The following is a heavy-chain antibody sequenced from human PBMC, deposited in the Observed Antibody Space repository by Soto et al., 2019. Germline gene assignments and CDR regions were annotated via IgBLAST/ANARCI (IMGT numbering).Heavy chain of an antibody. V-gene: IGHV3-15*07. CDR3: VTDGVPQ. CDR2: IKRDADGGTT. CDR1: GFRLSDAW. Sequence: EVQVVESGGGLVKPGGSLRLSCAASGFRLSDAWVHWVRQAPGKGLQWVGRIKRDADGGTTDYAAPVKGRCIISRDDSKNTVLLHMNSLISDDTGVYYCVTDGVPQWGQGTLGTVSP. J-gene: IGHJ4*02. D-gene: IGHD3-10*01.